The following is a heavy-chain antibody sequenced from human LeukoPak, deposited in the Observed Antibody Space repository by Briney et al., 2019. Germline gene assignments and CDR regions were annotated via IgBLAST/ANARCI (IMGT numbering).Heavy chain of an antibody. CDR3: VRDTALNPDDRGWCSIGFEY. J-gene: IGHJ4*02. D-gene: IGHD6-19*01. V-gene: IGHV3-48*03. CDR1: GFTFSVYE. CDR2: INAGGTST. Sequence: SGGSLRLSCAASGFTFSVYEMDWVRQAPGKGLEWVSYINAGGTSTYYADSVKGRFTISRDNAKNSLYLQMNSLRGEDSAVYYCVRDTALNPDDRGWCSIGFEYWGPGTLVTVSS.